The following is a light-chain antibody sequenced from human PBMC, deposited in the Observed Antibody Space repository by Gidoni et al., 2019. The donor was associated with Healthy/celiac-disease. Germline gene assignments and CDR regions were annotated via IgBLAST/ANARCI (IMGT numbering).Light chain of an antibody. Sequence: DIQMPQSPSSLSASVGDRVTITCRASQSISSYLNWYQQKPGKAPKLLIYAASSLQSGVPSRFSGSGSGTDFTLTISSLQPEDFATYYCQQSYSTPRFXGXTKVEIK. CDR2: AAS. CDR3: QQSYSTPR. J-gene: IGKJ4*01. CDR1: QSISSY. V-gene: IGKV1-39*01.